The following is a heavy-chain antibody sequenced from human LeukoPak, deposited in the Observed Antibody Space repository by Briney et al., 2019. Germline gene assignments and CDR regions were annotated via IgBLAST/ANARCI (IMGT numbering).Heavy chain of an antibody. CDR1: GGSFSVYY. V-gene: IGHV4-34*01. Sequence: PSETLSLTCAVYGGSFSVYYGSWIRQPPGKGLEWLGEINHSGSTNYNPSLKSRDTIPVETSKHHFSLKRNSVTAADTAVYYCATIRYGVFDIWGEGTMLTVSS. D-gene: IGHD3-9*01. J-gene: IGHJ3*02. CDR3: ATIRYGVFDI. CDR2: INHSGST.